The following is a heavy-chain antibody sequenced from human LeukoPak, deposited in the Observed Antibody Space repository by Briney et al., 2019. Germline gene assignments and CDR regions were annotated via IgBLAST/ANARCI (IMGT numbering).Heavy chain of an antibody. J-gene: IGHJ3*02. Sequence: GGSLRLSCAASGFTFSSYSMNWVRQAPGKGLEWVSYISSSSSSTIYYADSVKGRFTISRDNAKNSLYLQMNSLRAEDTAVYYCARDKGGYGDYEDAFDIWGQGTMVTVSS. CDR1: GFTFSSYS. D-gene: IGHD4-17*01. CDR2: ISSSSSSTI. V-gene: IGHV3-48*04. CDR3: ARDKGGYGDYEDAFDI.